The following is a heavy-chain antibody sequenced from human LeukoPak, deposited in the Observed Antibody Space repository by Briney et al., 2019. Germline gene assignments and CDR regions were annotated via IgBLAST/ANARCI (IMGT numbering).Heavy chain of an antibody. CDR1: GFIFSQYS. Sequence: PGGSLRLSCAASGFIFSQYSMNWVRQAPGKGLEWVSHIRSSSDTFYADSVKGRFTISRDNARNSLYLQMNNLRGEDTAIYYCARDAGNSGYGCDLWGQGTLVTVSS. CDR2: IRSSSDT. J-gene: IGHJ5*02. CDR3: ARDAGNSGYGCDL. V-gene: IGHV3-48*01. D-gene: IGHD5-12*01.